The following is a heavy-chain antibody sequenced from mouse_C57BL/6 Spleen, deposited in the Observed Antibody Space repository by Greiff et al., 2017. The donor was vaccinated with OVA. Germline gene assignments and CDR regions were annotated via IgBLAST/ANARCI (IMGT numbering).Heavy chain of an antibody. CDR1: GYTFTDYY. D-gene: IGHD2-2*01. CDR2: INPNNGGT. V-gene: IGHV1-26*01. Sequence: EVQLQQSGPELVKPGASVKISCKASGYTFTDYYMNWVKQSHGKSLEWIGDINPNNGGTSYNQKFKGKATLTVDKSSSTAYMELRSLTSEDSAVYYCARGNGYDRGFAYWGQGTLVTVSA. J-gene: IGHJ3*01. CDR3: ARGNGYDRGFAY.